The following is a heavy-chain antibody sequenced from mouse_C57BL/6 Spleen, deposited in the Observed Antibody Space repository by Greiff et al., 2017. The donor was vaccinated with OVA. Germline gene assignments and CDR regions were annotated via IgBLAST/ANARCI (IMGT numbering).Heavy chain of an antibody. CDR2: IYPGDGDT. D-gene: IGHD2-1*01. CDR3: ARSSLYYGNYYYAMDY. CDR1: GYAFSSYW. Sequence: VQLQQSGAELVKPGASVKISCKASGYAFSSYWMNWVKQRPGKGLEWIGQIYPGDGDTNYNGKFKGTATLTADKSSSTAYMQLSSLTSEDSAVYFCARSSLYYGNYYYAMDYWGQGTSVTVSS. V-gene: IGHV1-80*01. J-gene: IGHJ4*01.